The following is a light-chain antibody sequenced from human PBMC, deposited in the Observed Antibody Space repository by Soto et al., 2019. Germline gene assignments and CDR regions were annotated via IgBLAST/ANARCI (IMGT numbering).Light chain of an antibody. V-gene: IGKV3-20*01. J-gene: IGKJ5*01. Sequence: IVFTQCPDTLSLSPGERATLSCRASQSVSSNYLAWYQQKPGQAPRLLIYGASSRATGIPDRFSGSGSGTDFTLTISRLEPEDFAVYYCQQYGSSLAITYGQGTRLEIK. CDR1: QSVSSNY. CDR3: QQYGSSLAIT. CDR2: GAS.